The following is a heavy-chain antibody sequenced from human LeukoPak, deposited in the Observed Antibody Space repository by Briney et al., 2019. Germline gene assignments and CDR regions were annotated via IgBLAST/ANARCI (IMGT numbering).Heavy chain of an antibody. CDR1: GFTFSNYW. J-gene: IGHJ4*02. CDR2: TSYDGSDE. V-gene: IGHV3-30-3*01. CDR3: ARSDSSSWHLFDY. D-gene: IGHD6-13*01. Sequence: GGSLRLSCVASGFTFSNYWMTWVRQAPGKGLEWVAITSYDGSDEHYTDSVKGRFTISRDNSMNTLYLQMNSLRSEDTAVYYCARSDSSSWHLFDYWGQGTLVTVSS.